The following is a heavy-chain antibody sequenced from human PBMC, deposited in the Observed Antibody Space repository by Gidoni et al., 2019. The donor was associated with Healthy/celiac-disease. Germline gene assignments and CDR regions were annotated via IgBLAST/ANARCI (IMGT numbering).Heavy chain of an antibody. CDR2: IIPILGIA. CDR1: GGTFSSYT. D-gene: IGHD6-13*01. Sequence: QVQLVQSGAEVKKPGSSVTVSCKASGGTFSSYTISWVRQAPGQGLEWMGRIIPILGIANYAQKFQGRVTITADKSTSTAYMELSSLRSEDTAVYYCAREVAAAGTVVDYWGQGTLVTVSS. CDR3: AREVAAAGTVVDY. J-gene: IGHJ4*02. V-gene: IGHV1-69*08.